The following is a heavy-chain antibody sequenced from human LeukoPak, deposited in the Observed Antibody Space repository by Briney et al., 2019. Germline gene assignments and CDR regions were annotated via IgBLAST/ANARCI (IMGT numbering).Heavy chain of an antibody. D-gene: IGHD5-12*01. Sequence: SETLSLTCIVSGGSISSTSYYWGWIRQSPGKGLEWIGSFYYSGSIFDNRSLRSRVTISVDKSKNQFSLKLSSVTAADTAVYYCARMTYDPHGVDVWGKGTTVTVSS. CDR2: FYYSGSI. V-gene: IGHV4-39*07. J-gene: IGHJ6*04. CDR1: GGSISSTSYY. CDR3: ARMTYDPHGVDV.